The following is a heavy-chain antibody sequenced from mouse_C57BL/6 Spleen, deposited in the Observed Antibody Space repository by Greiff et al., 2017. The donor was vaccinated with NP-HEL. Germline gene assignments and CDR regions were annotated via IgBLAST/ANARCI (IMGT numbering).Heavy chain of an antibody. Sequence: EVQLQQSGAELVRPGASVKLSCTASGFNIKDYYMHWVKQRPEQGLEWIGRIDPEDGDTKYAQKFQGKATMTADTSSNTSYLQLSSLTSEDAAVYYCTSYYDGYYGGFAYWGQGTLVTVSA. V-gene: IGHV14-1*01. CDR2: IDPEDGDT. J-gene: IGHJ3*01. CDR1: GFNIKDYY. CDR3: TSYYDGYYGGFAY. D-gene: IGHD2-3*01.